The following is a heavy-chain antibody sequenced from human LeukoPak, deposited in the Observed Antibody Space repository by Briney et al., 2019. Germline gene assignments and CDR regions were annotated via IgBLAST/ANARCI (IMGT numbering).Heavy chain of an antibody. CDR1: GGSFSGYY. CDR2: INHSGST. D-gene: IGHD2-2*01. Sequence: SETLSLTCAVYGGSFSGYYWSWIRQPPGKGLEWIGEINHSGSTNYNPSLKSRVTISVDTSKNQFSLKLSSVTAADTAVYYCARHPVSRGYQLLNTYYFDYWGQGTLVTVSS. V-gene: IGHV4-34*01. J-gene: IGHJ4*02. CDR3: ARHPVSRGYQLLNTYYFDY.